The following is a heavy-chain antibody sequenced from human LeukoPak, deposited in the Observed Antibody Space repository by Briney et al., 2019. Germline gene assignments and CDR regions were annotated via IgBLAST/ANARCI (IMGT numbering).Heavy chain of an antibody. D-gene: IGHD2-2*01. J-gene: IGHJ5*02. CDR2: IYYSGST. CDR1: GGSISSYY. CDR3: ARHTHIVPAAANWFDP. Sequence: PSETLSLTCTVSGGSISSYYWGWIRQPPGKGLEWIGYIYYSGSTNYNPSLKSRVTISVDTSKNQFSLKLSSVTAADTAVYYCARHTHIVPAAANWFDPWGQGTLVTVSS. V-gene: IGHV4-59*01.